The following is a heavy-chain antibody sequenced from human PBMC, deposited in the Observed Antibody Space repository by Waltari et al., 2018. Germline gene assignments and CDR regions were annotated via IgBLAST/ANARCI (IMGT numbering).Heavy chain of an antibody. V-gene: IGHV1-69*02. CDR3: AIYDGTYGLHV. D-gene: IGHD3-3*01. Sequence: QVHLEQSAAEVARPGSSVKVSCKSSGGPFNSLTITWVRQARGQGLEYMGRIIPKVNVIDYAQRFEGRLTFTADRSTSTAYMEVTSLRSDDSAIYYCAIYDGTYGLHVWGQGTTVIVSS. CDR1: GGPFNSLT. J-gene: IGHJ6*02. CDR2: IIPKVNVI.